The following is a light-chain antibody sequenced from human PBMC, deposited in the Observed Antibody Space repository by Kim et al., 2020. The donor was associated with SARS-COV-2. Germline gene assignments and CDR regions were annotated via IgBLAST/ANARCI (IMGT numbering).Light chain of an antibody. V-gene: IGKV3-11*01. J-gene: IGKJ4*01. CDR2: DAA. CDR1: HSIGNS. CDR3: QQHSKWRPAPS. Sequence: PGEGATHSYRASHSIGNSLAWYEQTRGQGPSLLIYDAAIRATGIPDRFSGSGCGTDFTLTIGVLDPEYVGVYFCQQHSKWRPAPSFGGGTKVDIK.